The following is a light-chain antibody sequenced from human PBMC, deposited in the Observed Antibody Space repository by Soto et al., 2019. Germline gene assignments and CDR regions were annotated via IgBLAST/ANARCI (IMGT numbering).Light chain of an antibody. Sequence: EIVLTQSPGTLSLSPGERVTLSCRSSQSVTDNLAWFQQKPGQGPRLLIYGASSRATDIPDRFSGSGSGTDFTLTISRLEPEDFAVYYCQQYGSSPITFGQGTRLEIK. CDR3: QQYGSSPIT. J-gene: IGKJ5*01. CDR1: QSVTDN. CDR2: GAS. V-gene: IGKV3-20*01.